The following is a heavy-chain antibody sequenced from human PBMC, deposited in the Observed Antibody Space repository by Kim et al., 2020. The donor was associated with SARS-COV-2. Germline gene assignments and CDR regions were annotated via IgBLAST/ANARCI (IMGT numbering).Heavy chain of an antibody. Sequence: FQGRVTITADESTSTAYMELSSLRSEDTAVYYCARCIAVAGGYYYYGMDVWGQGTTVTVSS. J-gene: IGHJ6*02. D-gene: IGHD6-19*01. CDR3: ARCIAVAGGYYYYGMDV. V-gene: IGHV1-69*01.